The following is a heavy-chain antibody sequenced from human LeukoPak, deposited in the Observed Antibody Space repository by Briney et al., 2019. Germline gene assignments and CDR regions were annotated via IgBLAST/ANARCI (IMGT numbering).Heavy chain of an antibody. D-gene: IGHD5-18*01. V-gene: IGHV4-34*01. J-gene: IGHJ4*02. CDR3: ARGQRQLWLHSFSFDY. CDR2: INHSGST. Sequence: SETLSLTCAVYGGSFSGYYWSWIRQPPGKGLEWIGEINHSGSTNYNSSLKSRVTISVDTSKNQFSLKLSSVTAADTAVYYCARGQRQLWLHSFSFDYWGQGTLVTVSS. CDR1: GGSFSGYY.